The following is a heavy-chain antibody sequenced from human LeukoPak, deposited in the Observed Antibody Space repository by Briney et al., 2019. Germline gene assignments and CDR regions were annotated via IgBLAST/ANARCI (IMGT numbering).Heavy chain of an antibody. J-gene: IGHJ4*02. Sequence: GGSLRLSWAASGFTFSSYSMNWVRQAPGKGLEWVSSISSSSSYIYYADSVKGRFTISRDNAKNSLYLQMHSLRAEHTAVYYCACTKNADYWGQGTLVTVSS. CDR1: GFTFSSYS. V-gene: IGHV3-21*01. CDR3: ACTKNADY. CDR2: ISSSSSYI.